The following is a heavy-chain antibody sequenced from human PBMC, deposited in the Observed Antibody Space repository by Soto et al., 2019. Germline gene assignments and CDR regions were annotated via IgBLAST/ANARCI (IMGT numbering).Heavy chain of an antibody. CDR1: GFTFSSYS. CDR3: ARAYSSGWYAPLGYYYYGMDV. V-gene: IGHV3-21*01. Sequence: GGSLRLSCAASGFTFSSYSMNWVRQAPGKGLEWVSSISSSSSYIYYADSVKGRFTISRDNAKNSLYLQMNSLRAEDTAVYYCARAYSSGWYAPLGYYYYGMDVWGQGTTVTVSS. CDR2: ISSSSSYI. D-gene: IGHD6-19*01. J-gene: IGHJ6*02.